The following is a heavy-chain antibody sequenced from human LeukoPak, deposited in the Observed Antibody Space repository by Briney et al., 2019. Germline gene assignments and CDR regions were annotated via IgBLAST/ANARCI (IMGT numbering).Heavy chain of an antibody. D-gene: IGHD3-10*01. Sequence: SETLSLTCTVSGGSISSGGYYWSWIRQHPGKGLEWIGYIYYSGSTYYNPSLKGRVTISVDTSKNQFSLKLSSVTAADTAVYYCARAPLGYYYGSGSFNWFDPWGQGTLVTVSS. V-gene: IGHV4-31*03. CDR3: ARAPLGYYYGSGSFNWFDP. J-gene: IGHJ5*02. CDR2: IYYSGST. CDR1: GGSISSGGYY.